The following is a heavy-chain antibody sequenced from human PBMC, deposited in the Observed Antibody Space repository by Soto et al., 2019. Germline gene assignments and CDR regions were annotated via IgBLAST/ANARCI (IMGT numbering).Heavy chain of an antibody. Sequence: QAQLVQSGAEVKTPGASVKISCKASVYASSTHYMHWVRQAPGQGLEWMGLIGPSGANTIYGQRLQGRFTVTRDTSKNIVYMEVNSLTSEDTAVYYCATESPVSHYPADVWGQGTLVTISS. CDR2: IGPSGANT. V-gene: IGHV1-46*04. J-gene: IGHJ4*02. CDR1: VYASSTHY. CDR3: ATESPVSHYPADV. D-gene: IGHD3-10*01.